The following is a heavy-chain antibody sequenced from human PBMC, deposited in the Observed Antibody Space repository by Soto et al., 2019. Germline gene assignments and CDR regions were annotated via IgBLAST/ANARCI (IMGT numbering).Heavy chain of an antibody. V-gene: IGHV3-30-3*01. CDR3: SRGGFVGSYGMDV. CDR1: GFTFSSYA. J-gene: IGHJ6*02. CDR2: ISYDGSNK. Sequence: PGGSLRLSCAASGFTFSSYAMHWVRQAPGKGLEWVAVISYDGSNKYYADSVKGRFTISRDNSKNTLYLQMNSLRAEDTAVYYCSRGGFVGSYGMDVRCPGPTVTVSS. D-gene: IGHD2-21*01.